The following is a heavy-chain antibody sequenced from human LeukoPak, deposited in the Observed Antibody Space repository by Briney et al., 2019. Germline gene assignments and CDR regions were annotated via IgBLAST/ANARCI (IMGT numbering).Heavy chain of an antibody. CDR2: IDINTGNP. J-gene: IGHJ4*02. Sequence: ASVKVSCTASGYTFIRYAINWVRQAPGQGLEWMGWIDINTGNPTYAQGFTGRFVFSLDTSVTTAYLEISTLKAEDTAIYYCARDVTTASFDYWGQGTLVTVSS. D-gene: IGHD4-11*01. CDR3: ARDVTTASFDY. V-gene: IGHV7-4-1*02. CDR1: GYTFIRYA.